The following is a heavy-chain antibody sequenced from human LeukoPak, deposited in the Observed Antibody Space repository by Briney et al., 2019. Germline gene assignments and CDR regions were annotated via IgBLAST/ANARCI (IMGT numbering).Heavy chain of an antibody. D-gene: IGHD3-10*01. CDR3: ANPYYYGSGSYYPFDY. CDR2: ISGSGGST. CDR1: GFTFSSYA. V-gene: IGHV3-23*01. J-gene: IGHJ4*02. Sequence: GGSLRLSCAASGFTFSSYAMSWGRQAPGKGLEWVSAISGSGGSTYYADSVKGRFTISRDNSKNTLYLQMNSLRAEDTAVYYCANPYYYGSGSYYPFDYWGQGTLVTVSS.